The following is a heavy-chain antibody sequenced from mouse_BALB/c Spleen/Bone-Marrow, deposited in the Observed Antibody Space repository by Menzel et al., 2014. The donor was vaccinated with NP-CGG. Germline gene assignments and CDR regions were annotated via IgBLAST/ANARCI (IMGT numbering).Heavy chain of an antibody. V-gene: IGHV1S81*02. Sequence: VQLQQSGAELVKPGASVKLSCKAPGYTFXSYYMYWVKQRPGQGLEWFGEINPSNGGTNFNEKFKNKATLTVDKSSSTAYMQLSSLTSEDSAVYYCSRGRRDALDYWGQGTSVTVSS. J-gene: IGHJ4*01. CDR2: INPSNGGT. CDR1: GYTFXSYY. CDR3: SRGRRDALDY.